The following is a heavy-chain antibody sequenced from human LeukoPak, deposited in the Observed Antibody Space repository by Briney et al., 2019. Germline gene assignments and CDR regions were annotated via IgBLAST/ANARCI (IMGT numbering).Heavy chain of an antibody. CDR2: IYYNEGT. D-gene: IGHD2-15*01. CDR1: GDSISSRSYY. CDR3: ARGAYCSGGSCYLFYFDY. J-gene: IGHJ4*02. Sequence: SETLSLTCTVSGDSISSRSYYWGWIRQPPGKGLEWIGSIYYNEGTYYNPSLKSRVTISIDTSKNQFSLKLNFVTAADTAVYYCARGAYCSGGSCYLFYFDYWGQGTLVTVSS. V-gene: IGHV4-39*07.